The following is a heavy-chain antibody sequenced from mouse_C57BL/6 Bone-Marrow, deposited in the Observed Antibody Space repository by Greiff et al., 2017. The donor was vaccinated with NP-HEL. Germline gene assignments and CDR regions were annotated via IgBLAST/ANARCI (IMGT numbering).Heavy chain of an antibody. CDR3: TREEENYYAMDY. V-gene: IGHV1-15*01. CDR1: GYTFTDYE. J-gene: IGHJ4*01. CDR2: IDPETGGT. Sequence: VQVVESGAELVRPGASVTLSCKASGYTFTDYEMHWVKQTPVHGLEWIGAIDPETGGTAYNQKFKGKAILTADKSSSTAYMELRSLTSEDSAVYYCTREEENYYAMDYWGQGTSVTVSS.